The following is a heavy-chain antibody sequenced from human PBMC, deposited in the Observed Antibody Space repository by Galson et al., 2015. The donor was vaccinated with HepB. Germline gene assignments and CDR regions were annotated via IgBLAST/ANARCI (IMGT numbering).Heavy chain of an antibody. CDR3: ARQGIAAAGAGFAQNWYFEL. CDR2: ISYDGSNK. Sequence: SLRLSCAASGFTFSSYGMHWVRQAPGKGLEWVAVISYDGSNKYYADSVKGRFTISRDNSKNTLYLQMNSLRAEDTAVYYCARQGIAAAGAGFAQNWYFELWGRGTLVTVSS. J-gene: IGHJ2*01. D-gene: IGHD6-13*01. CDR1: GFTFSSYG. V-gene: IGHV3-30*03.